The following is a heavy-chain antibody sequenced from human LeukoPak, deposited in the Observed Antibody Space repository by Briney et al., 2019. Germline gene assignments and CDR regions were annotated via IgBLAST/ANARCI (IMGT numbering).Heavy chain of an antibody. CDR1: GGSISTYY. J-gene: IGHJ4*02. CDR3: AREWGYYDTSGYHYYFDY. D-gene: IGHD3-22*01. Sequence: SSETLSLTCTVSGGSISTYYWSGIRRPAGKGLEWIGRIYSSGNTVYNPSLKSRVTMSVDKSKNQFSLKLSSVTAADTAVYYCAREWGYYDTSGYHYYFDYWGQGTLVTVSS. V-gene: IGHV4-4*07. CDR2: IYSSGNT.